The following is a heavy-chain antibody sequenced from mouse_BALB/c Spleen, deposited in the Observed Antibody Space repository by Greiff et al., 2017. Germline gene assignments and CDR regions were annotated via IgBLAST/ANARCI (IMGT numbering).Heavy chain of an antibody. V-gene: IGHV3-8*02. Sequence: EVKLVESGPSLVKPSQTLSLTCSVTGDSITSGYWNWIRKFPGNKLEYMGYISYSGSTYYTPSLKSRISITRDTSKNQYYLQLNSVTTEDTATYYCARRAGYDGFFDYWGQGTTLTVSS. D-gene: IGHD2-2*01. CDR1: GDSITSGY. J-gene: IGHJ2*01. CDR2: ISYSGST. CDR3: ARRAGYDGFFDY.